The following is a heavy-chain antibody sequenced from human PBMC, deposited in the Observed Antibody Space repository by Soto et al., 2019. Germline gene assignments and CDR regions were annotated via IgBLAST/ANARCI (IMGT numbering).Heavy chain of an antibody. D-gene: IGHD1-26*01. V-gene: IGHV1-3*01. CDR1: GYTFTSYA. CDR3: ASWEVQETRTEAIEV. CDR2: INAGNGNT. Sequence: ASVKVSCKASGYTFTSYAMHWVRQAPGQRLEWMGWINAGNGNTKYSQKFQGRVTITRDTSASTAYMELSSLRSEDTAVYYCASWEVQETRTEAIEVWGEGTMGTV. J-gene: IGHJ3*01.